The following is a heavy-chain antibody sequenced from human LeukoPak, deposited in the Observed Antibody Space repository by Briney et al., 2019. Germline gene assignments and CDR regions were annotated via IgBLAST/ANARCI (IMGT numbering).Heavy chain of an antibody. CDR1: GFPVSSNY. D-gene: IGHD1-14*01. CDR3: AGSPNPFFLDF. J-gene: IGHJ4*02. Sequence: PGGSLRLSCAASGFPVSSNYMRWVRQAPGKGLEWVSILYSGGDTYYADSVKGRFTVSRDNSKNTLYLQMNSLRAEDTAVYYCAGSPNPFFLDFWGQGTLVTVSS. CDR2: LYSGGDT. V-gene: IGHV3-53*01.